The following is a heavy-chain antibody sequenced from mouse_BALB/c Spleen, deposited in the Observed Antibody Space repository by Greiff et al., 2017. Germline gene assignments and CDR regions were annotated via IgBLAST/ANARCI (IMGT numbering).Heavy chain of an antibody. CDR2: IYPGNSDT. V-gene: IGHV1-5*01. Sequence: EVQLQQSGTVLARPGASVKMSCKASGYSFTSYWMHWVKQRPGQGLERIGAIYPGNSDTSYNQKFKGKAKLTAVTSASTAYMELSSLTNEDSAVYYCTRGLLHWYFDVWGAGTTVTVSS. J-gene: IGHJ1*01. CDR3: TRGLLHWYFDV. D-gene: IGHD2-3*01. CDR1: GYSFTSYW.